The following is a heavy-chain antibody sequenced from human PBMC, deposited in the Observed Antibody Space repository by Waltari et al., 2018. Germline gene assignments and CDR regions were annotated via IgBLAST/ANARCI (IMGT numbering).Heavy chain of an antibody. CDR1: GDSVSSNSAA. Sequence: QVQLQQSGPGLVKTSQTLSPTCAISGDSVSSNSAARNWIRQSPSRGLEWLGRTYYRSKWYNDYAVSVKSRITINPDTSKNQFSLQLNSVTPEDTAVYYCARDGLEEGPANYYYGMDVWGQGTTVTVSS. V-gene: IGHV6-1*01. D-gene: IGHD2-2*01. J-gene: IGHJ6*02. CDR2: TYYRSKWYN. CDR3: ARDGLEEGPANYYYGMDV.